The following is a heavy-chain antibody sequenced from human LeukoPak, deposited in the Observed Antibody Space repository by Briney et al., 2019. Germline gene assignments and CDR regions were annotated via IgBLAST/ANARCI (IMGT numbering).Heavy chain of an antibody. J-gene: IGHJ6*03. CDR1: GFTFSDYY. CDR3: ARATRIRHYYDSSGLYYYYYYMDV. CDR2: ISSSGSTI. D-gene: IGHD3-22*01. V-gene: IGHV3-11*01. Sequence: PGGSLRLSCAASGFTFSDYYMSWIRQAPGKGLEWVSYISSSGSTIYYADSVKGRFTISRDNAKNSLYLQMNSPRAEDTAVYYCARATRIRHYYDSSGLYYYYYYMDVWGKGTTVTISS.